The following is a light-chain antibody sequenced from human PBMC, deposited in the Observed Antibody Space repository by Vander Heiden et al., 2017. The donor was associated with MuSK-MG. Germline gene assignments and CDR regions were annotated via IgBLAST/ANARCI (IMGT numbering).Light chain of an antibody. J-gene: IGKJ4*01. V-gene: IGKV1-12*01. CDR1: QGISSW. Sequence: DIQMTQSPSSVSASVGDRVTITCRASQGISSWLAWYQKKPGKAPKLLIYAASSLQSEVPSRFSGSGSGTDFTLTISSLQPEDFATYYCQMANSFPLTFGGGTKVEIK. CDR3: QMANSFPLT. CDR2: AAS.